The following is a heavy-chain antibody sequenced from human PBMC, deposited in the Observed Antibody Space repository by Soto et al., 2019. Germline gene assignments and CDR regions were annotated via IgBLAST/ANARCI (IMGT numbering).Heavy chain of an antibody. Sequence: SETLSLTCTVSGGSINDYYWSWIRQLPGKGVEWIGYTHYSGTTNYNPSLKSRVTISVDTSKNQFSLKLNSVTAADTAVYYCARHGNRARVYLDYGGQGTLVTVS. CDR2: THYSGTT. J-gene: IGHJ4*02. D-gene: IGHD6-13*01. V-gene: IGHV4-59*08. CDR1: GGSINDYY. CDR3: ARHGNRARVYLDY.